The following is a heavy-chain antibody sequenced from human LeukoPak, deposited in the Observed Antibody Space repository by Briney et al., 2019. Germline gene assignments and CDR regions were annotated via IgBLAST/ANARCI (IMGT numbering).Heavy chain of an antibody. CDR2: IKSKTDGGTT. CDR1: GFTFSNAW. J-gene: IGHJ3*02. D-gene: IGHD1-26*01. V-gene: IGHV3-15*01. CDR3: TTDWRELLFVGAFDI. Sequence: GGSLRLSCAASGFTFSNAWMSWVRQAPGKGLEWVGRIKSKTDGGTTDYAAPVKGRFTISRDDSKNTLYLQMNSLKTEDTAVYYCTTDWRELLFVGAFDIWGQGTMVTVSS.